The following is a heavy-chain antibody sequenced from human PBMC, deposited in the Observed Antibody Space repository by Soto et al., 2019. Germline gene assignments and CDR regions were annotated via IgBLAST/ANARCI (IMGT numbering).Heavy chain of an antibody. CDR1: GYTFTSYG. CDR2: ISAYNGNT. J-gene: IGHJ4*02. D-gene: IGHD3-16*02. V-gene: IGHV1-18*01. CDR3: ARAAPTNYDYVWGSYRYALDY. Sequence: ASVKVSCKASGYTFTSYGISWVRQAPGQGLEWMGWISAYNGNTNYAQKLQGRVTMTTDTSTSTAYMELRSLRSDDTAVYYCARAAPTNYDYVWGSYRYALDYWGQGTLVNVSS.